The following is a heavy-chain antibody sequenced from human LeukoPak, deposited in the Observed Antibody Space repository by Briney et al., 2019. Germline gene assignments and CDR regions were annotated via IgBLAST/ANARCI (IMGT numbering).Heavy chain of an antibody. CDR3: AKSVVLRFLEWPDY. V-gene: IGHV3-30*02. J-gene: IGHJ4*02. Sequence: GGSLRLSCAASGFTFSSYGMHWVRQAPGKGLEWVAFIRYDGSNKYYADSVKGRFTISRDNSKNTLYLQMNSLRAEDTAVYYCAKSVVLRFLEWPDYWGQGTLVTVSS. D-gene: IGHD3-3*01. CDR1: GFTFSSYG. CDR2: IRYDGSNK.